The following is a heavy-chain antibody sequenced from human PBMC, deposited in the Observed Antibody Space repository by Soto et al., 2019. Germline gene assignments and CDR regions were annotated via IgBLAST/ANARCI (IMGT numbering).Heavy chain of an antibody. J-gene: IGHJ4*02. V-gene: IGHV4-59*03. CDR2: VHESGST. Sequence: PSETLSLICSVSGDAISNFYWSWIRQTPGRGLEWIGCVHESGSTDYNPSLKGRVTISLHTSKSQFSLSLRSATAADTATYYCARGTRALITSFFAYWGQGSPATVSS. CDR1: GDAISNFY. CDR3: ARGTRALITSFFAY. D-gene: IGHD1-20*01.